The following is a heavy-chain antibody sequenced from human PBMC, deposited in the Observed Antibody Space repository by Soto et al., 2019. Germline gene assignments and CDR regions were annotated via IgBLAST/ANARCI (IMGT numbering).Heavy chain of an antibody. CDR3: AREFSSAHINYSDF. Sequence: QVQLQESGPGLVKPSETLSLTCTVSGGSISLDRFYWTWIRQPPGKGLEWFGYVSHTGATNYYPSLQSRVDISVDTSRNQFSLKLRSLTAADTAVYFCAREFSSAHINYSDFWGQGTLVSVSA. CDR2: VSHTGAT. V-gene: IGHV4-61*01. J-gene: IGHJ4*02. CDR1: GGSISLDRFY.